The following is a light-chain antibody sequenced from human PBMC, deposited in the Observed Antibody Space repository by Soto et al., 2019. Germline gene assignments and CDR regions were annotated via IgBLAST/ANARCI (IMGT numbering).Light chain of an antibody. Sequence: DIQMTQSPSTLSASVGDRVTITCRASQSISSWLAWYQQKPWKAPKLLIYKASSLDSGVPSRFSGSGSGTEFTLTISSLQPDDFATYSCQQYNSVTLLTFGGGTNVDIK. CDR3: QQYNSVTLLT. V-gene: IGKV1-5*03. J-gene: IGKJ4*01. CDR1: QSISSW. CDR2: KAS.